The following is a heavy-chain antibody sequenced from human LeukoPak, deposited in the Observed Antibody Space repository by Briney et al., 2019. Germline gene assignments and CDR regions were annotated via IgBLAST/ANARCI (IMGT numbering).Heavy chain of an antibody. CDR3: ARDGGSYSSGWHGFNI. CDR2: INPTGGST. J-gene: IGHJ3*02. Sequence: ASVKVSCKASGYTFTTYYIHWVRQAPGQGPEWMGIINPTGGSTNYPQKFRGRVTMTRDTSTNTVYIEMSSLRSDDTAVYYCARDGGSYSSGWHGFNIWGQGTMVTVSS. V-gene: IGHV1-46*01. CDR1: GYTFTTYY. D-gene: IGHD6-19*01.